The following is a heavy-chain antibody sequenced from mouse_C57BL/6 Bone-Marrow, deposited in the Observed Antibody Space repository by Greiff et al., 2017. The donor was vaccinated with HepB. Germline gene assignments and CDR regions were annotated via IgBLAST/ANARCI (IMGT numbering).Heavy chain of an antibody. Sequence: EVKLMESGGGLVQPGGSLKLSCAASGFTFSNYGMAWVRQAPRKGPEWVAFISNLAYSIYYADTVTGRFTISRENAKNTLYLEMSSLRSEDTAMYYCARRPFGDAMDYWGQGTSVTVSS. J-gene: IGHJ4*01. V-gene: IGHV5-15*04. CDR2: ISNLAYSI. CDR1: GFTFSNYG. CDR3: ARRPFGDAMDY.